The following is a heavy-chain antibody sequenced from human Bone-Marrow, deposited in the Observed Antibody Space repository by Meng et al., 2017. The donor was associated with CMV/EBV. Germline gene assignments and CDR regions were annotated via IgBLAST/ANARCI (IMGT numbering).Heavy chain of an antibody. CDR2: ISAYNGNT. CDR1: GYTFTSYG. D-gene: IGHD4-17*01. V-gene: IGHV1-18*01. J-gene: IGHJ2*01. CDR3: ARDPPLLEYGPPFDL. Sequence: VQLVPSGAEVKKPGASVKVSCKASGYTFTSYGISWVRQAPGQGLEWMGWISAYNGNTNYAQKLQGRVTMTTDTSTSTAYMELRSLRSDDTAVYYCARDPPLLEYGPPFDLWGRGTLVTVSS.